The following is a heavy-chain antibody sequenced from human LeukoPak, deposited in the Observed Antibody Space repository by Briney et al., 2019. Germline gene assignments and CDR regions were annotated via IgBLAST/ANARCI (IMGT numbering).Heavy chain of an antibody. Sequence: GGSLRLSCAASGFTFSRYWMSWVRQAPGKGLEWVASIKQDGSEKYYVDSVRGRFTISRDNAKNSLYLQMNSLRAEDTAVYYCARVPGYSSGWYGVGLYYYYMDVWGKGTTVTVSS. CDR3: ARVPGYSSGWYGVGLYYYYMDV. V-gene: IGHV3-7*01. CDR1: GFTFSRYW. D-gene: IGHD6-19*01. J-gene: IGHJ6*03. CDR2: IKQDGSEK.